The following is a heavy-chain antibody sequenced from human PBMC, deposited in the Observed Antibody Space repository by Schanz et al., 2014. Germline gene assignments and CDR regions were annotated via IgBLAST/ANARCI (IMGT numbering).Heavy chain of an antibody. D-gene: IGHD5-12*01. CDR1: GFTFDDYT. Sequence: EVQLVESGGVVVQPGGSLRLSCAGSGFTFDDYTMHGAGKPPGKGLEWVSLVTWDGGYTYYADSVKGRFTISRDNSKNSLYLQMDSLRSEDTALYYCAKNRAGGYESFLDSWGQGTLVTVSS. J-gene: IGHJ4*02. CDR3: AKNRAGGYESFLDS. CDR2: VTWDGGYT. V-gene: IGHV3-43*01.